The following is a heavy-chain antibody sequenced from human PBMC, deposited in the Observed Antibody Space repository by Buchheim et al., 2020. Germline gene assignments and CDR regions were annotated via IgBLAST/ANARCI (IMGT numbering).Heavy chain of an antibody. Sequence: QVQLVESGGGVVQPGRSLRLSCAASGFTFRSYAMHWVRQAPGKGLEWVAVISYDGSNKYYADSVKGRFTISRDNSKNTLYLQMNSRRAEDTAVYYCARDIVSLGYYYGMDVWGQETTFTVSS. J-gene: IGHJ6*02. D-gene: IGHD5/OR15-5a*01. CDR1: GFTFRSYA. CDR2: ISYDGSNK. V-gene: IGHV3-30-3*01. CDR3: ARDIVSLGYYYGMDV.